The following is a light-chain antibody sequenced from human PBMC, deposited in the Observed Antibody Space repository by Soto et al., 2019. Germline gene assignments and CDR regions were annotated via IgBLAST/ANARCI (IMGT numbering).Light chain of an antibody. Sequence: EIVLTQSPGTLSLSPGERATLSCRASQRVSNNYLAWSQQTPGQAPRLLIYGASSRATDVPDRFSGSGSGTDFTLTITRLEPEDLAVYYCHQYSGSPNTFGQGTKLEIK. V-gene: IGKV3-20*01. CDR3: HQYSGSPNT. CDR2: GAS. J-gene: IGKJ2*01. CDR1: QRVSNNY.